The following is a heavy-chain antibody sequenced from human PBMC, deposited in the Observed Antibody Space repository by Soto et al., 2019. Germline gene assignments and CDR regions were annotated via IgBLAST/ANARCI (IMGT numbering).Heavy chain of an antibody. CDR2: ISYDGSNK. CDR1: GFTFSSYG. D-gene: IGHD5-18*01. CDR3: AKGGRDTTVTYYYGMDV. V-gene: IGHV3-30*18. Sequence: QVQLVESRGGVVQPGRSLRLSCAASGFTFSSYGMHWVRQAPGKGLEWVAVISYDGSNKYYADSVKGRFTISRDNSXNXXYLQMNSLRAEDTAVYYCAKGGRDTTVTYYYGMDVWGQGTTVTVSS. J-gene: IGHJ6*02.